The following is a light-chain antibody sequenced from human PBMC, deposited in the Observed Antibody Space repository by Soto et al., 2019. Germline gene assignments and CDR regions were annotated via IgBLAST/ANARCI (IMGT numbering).Light chain of an antibody. Sequence: EIVLTQSPGTLSLSPGERVTLSCRASQSVTSNYLAWYQQKPGQAPRLLIYGAFSRATGIPDRFSGSGSGTDFTLTISRLEPEDFAVYYCQQYGGSPRVTFGGGTKVEIK. CDR3: QQYGGSPRVT. J-gene: IGKJ4*01. CDR2: GAF. V-gene: IGKV3-20*01. CDR1: QSVTSNY.